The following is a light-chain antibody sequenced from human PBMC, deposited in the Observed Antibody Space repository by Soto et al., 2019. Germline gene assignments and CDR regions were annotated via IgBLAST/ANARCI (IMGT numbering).Light chain of an antibody. J-gene: IGKJ2*01. CDR1: RSVSGSS. Sequence: EIVLTQSSGTLSLSPGERATLSCRASRSVSGSSLAWYQLKPGQAPRLLISGASSSATGVPDRFSGSESGTDFTFIISRLEPEDFGMYYCHQYGSFPHTFGQGTELETK. CDR3: HQYGSFPHT. CDR2: GAS. V-gene: IGKV3-20*01.